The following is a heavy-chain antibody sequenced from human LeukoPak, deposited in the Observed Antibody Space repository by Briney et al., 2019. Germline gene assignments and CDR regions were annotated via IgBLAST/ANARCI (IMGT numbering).Heavy chain of an antibody. CDR1: GYTFTSNY. J-gene: IGHJ4*02. Sequence: ASVKVSCKASGYTFTSNYIHWVRQAPGQGLEWMGMIYPRDGSTSYAQKFQGRVTVTRDTSTSAVHMELSGLRSEDTAVYYCARDQEGFDYWGQGTLVTVSS. CDR2: IYPRDGST. CDR3: ARDQEGFDY. V-gene: IGHV1-46*01.